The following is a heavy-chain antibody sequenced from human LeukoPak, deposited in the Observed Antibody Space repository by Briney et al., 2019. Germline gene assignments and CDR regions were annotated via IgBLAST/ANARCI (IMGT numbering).Heavy chain of an antibody. CDR1: GYTFTSYD. CDR3: ARGIVVVPAAILNFDP. D-gene: IGHD2-2*02. CDR2: MNPNSGNT. V-gene: IGHV1-8*01. J-gene: IGHJ5*02. Sequence: ASVKVSCKASGYTFTSYDINWVRQATGQGLKWMGWMNPNSGNTGYAQKFQGRVTMTRNTSISTAYMELSSLRSEDTAVYYCARGIVVVPAAILNFDPWGQGTLVTVSS.